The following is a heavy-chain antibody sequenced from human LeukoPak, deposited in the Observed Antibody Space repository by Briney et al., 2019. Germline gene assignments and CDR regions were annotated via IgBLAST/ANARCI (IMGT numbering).Heavy chain of an antibody. CDR3: ARGPTISEAGYFDY. J-gene: IGHJ4*03. Sequence: SETLSLTCAVYGGSFSAYYWSWIRQSPGKGLQWIAEVNHRGDTNYNPSVKGRVTISVDTSKNQFSLKVTSLTAADTAVYYCARGPTISEAGYFDYWGQGTLVTVSS. D-gene: IGHD2-15*01. V-gene: IGHV4-34*01. CDR2: VNHRGDT. CDR1: GGSFSAYY.